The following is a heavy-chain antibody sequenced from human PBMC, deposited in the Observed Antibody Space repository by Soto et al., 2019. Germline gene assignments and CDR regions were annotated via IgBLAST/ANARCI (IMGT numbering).Heavy chain of an antibody. CDR2: MSYDGSK. CDR1: GFTFSSYG. V-gene: IGHV3-30*18. Sequence: QVQLVESGGGVVQPGRSLRLSCAAAGFTFSSYGMHWVRQAPGTGLEWVAVMSYDGSKYYADTVKGRFTISRDNSKNTLYLQITSLRPEDTAVYYCAKDFTPWFGDYFYYSYGMDVWGQGTTVTVSS. D-gene: IGHD4-17*01. J-gene: IGHJ6*02. CDR3: AKDFTPWFGDYFYYSYGMDV.